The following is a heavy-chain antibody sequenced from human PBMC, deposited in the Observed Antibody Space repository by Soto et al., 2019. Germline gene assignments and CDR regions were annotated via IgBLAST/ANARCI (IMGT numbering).Heavy chain of an antibody. V-gene: IGHV3-23*01. CDR1: GFTFSSYA. Sequence: PGGSLRFSCAASGFTFSSYAMSWVRQAPGKGLEWVSAISGSGGSTYYADSVKGRFTISRDNSKNTLYLQMNSLRAEDTAVYYCAKALFSSYYYYGMDVWGQGTTVTVSS. CDR3: AKALFSSYYYYGMDV. CDR2: ISGSGGST. J-gene: IGHJ6*02. D-gene: IGHD6-6*01.